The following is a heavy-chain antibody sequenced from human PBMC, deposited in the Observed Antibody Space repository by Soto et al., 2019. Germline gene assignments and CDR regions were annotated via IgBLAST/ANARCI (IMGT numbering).Heavy chain of an antibody. CDR1: GFTFSDYA. CDR2: VSATGGNI. V-gene: IGHV3-23*01. D-gene: IGHD3-16*01. J-gene: IGHJ2*01. Sequence: GGSLRLSCVASGFTFSDYAMTWVRQAPGKGLEWVATVSATGGNIEYTDSLKGRFTISRDNSKNTLYLQLNGLTSDDTAVHYCAKVAGGLGYFDLWGRGTLVTVSS. CDR3: AKVAGGLGYFDL.